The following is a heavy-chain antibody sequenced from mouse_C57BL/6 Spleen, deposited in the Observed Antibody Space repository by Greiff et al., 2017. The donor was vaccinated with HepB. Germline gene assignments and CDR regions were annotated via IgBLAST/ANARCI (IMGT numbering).Heavy chain of an antibody. CDR3: ARKRGSREFAY. CDR1: GFTFSDYG. J-gene: IGHJ3*01. Sequence: EVQRVESGGGLVKPGGSLKLSCAASGFTFSDYGMHWVRQAPEKGLEWVAYISSGSSTIYYADTVKGRFTISRDNAKNTLFLQMTSLRSEDTAMYYCARKRGSREFAYWGQGTLVTVSA. V-gene: IGHV5-17*01. CDR2: ISSGSSTI.